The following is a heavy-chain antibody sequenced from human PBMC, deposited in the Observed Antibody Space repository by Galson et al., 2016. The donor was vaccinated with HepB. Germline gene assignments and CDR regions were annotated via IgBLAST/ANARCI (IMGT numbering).Heavy chain of an antibody. CDR2: IKYDGSEN. CDR1: GFTFSSHW. J-gene: IGHJ4*02. CDR3: ARDHNYRLDL. D-gene: IGHD5-24*01. Sequence: SLRLSCAASGFTFSSHWMSWVRQAPGKGLEWVANIKYDGSENHYVDSVKGRFTISRDNAQNSVFLQMSGLRAEDTAVYYCARDHNYRLDLWGQGTLVTVSS. V-gene: IGHV3-7*01.